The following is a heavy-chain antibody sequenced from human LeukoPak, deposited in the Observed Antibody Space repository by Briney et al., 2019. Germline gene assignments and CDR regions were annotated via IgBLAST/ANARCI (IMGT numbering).Heavy chain of an antibody. Sequence: PSETLSLTCAVYGGSFSGYNWNWIRQPPGKGLEWIGEINHSGATKYNPSLKSRLTIAVDTSKNQFSLKLKSVSAADTAVYYCARGSPKHDSWGQGTLDIVSS. CDR2: INHSGAT. V-gene: IGHV4-34*01. CDR3: ARGSPKHDS. CDR1: GGSFSGYN. J-gene: IGHJ5*01.